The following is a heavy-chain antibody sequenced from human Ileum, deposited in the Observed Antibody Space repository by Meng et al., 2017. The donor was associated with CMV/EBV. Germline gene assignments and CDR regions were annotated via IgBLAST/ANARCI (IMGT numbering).Heavy chain of an antibody. CDR1: GYSISSGYS. CDR3: ARIRMQQLATYYFDY. J-gene: IGHJ4*02. D-gene: IGHD6-13*01. Sequence: SETLSLTCTVPGYSISSGYSWGWIRQPPGKGLEWIGTIYHSGNTYYNPSLKSRVTISLDTSKNHFYLKLSSVTAADTAVYYCARIRMQQLATYYFDYWGQGTLVTVSS. V-gene: IGHV4-38-2*02. CDR2: IYHSGNT.